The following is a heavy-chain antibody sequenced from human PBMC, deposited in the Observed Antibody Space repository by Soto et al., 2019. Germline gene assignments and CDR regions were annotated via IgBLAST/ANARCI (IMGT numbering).Heavy chain of an antibody. CDR2: ISWNSGSI. CDR1: GFTFDYYA. D-gene: IGHD4-4*01. J-gene: IGHJ6*02. CDR3: AKDIAGYSAHYYGMDV. V-gene: IGHV3-9*01. Sequence: GGSLRLSCAASGFTFDYYAMHWVRQAPGKGLEWVSGISWNSGSIGYADSVKGRFTISRDNAKNSLYLQMNSLRAEDTALYYCAKDIAGYSAHYYGMDVWGQGTTVTVSS.